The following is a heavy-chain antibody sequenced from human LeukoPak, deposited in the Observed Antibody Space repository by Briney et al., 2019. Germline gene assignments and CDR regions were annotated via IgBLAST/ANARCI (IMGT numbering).Heavy chain of an antibody. V-gene: IGHV3-48*01. CDR1: GFSFSYSG. CDR3: VREGGSGWYSGWFDP. CDR2: IRSNSNSI. Sequence: GGSLRLSCAASGFSFSYSGMNWVRQAPGKGLEWVSYIRSNSNSISYAHSVKGRFTISRDNAKNSLYVQMNSLRVEDTAMYYCVREGGSGWYSGWFDPWGQGTLVTVSS. D-gene: IGHD6-19*01. J-gene: IGHJ5*02.